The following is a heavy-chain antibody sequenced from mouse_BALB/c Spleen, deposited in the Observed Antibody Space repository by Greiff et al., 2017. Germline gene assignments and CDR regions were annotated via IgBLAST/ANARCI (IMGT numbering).Heavy chain of an antibody. J-gene: IGHJ1*01. CDR2: ISSGGSYT. CDR1: GFTFSSYA. CDR3: ARESSCWYFDD. D-gene: IGHD1-1*01. V-gene: IGHV5-9-4*01. Sequence: EVKLVESGAGLVKPGGSLKLSCAASGFTFSSYAMSWVRQSPEKRLEWVAEISSGGSYTYYPDTVTGRFTIAGDNSKNTLYLQMSSLRSEDTAMYYCARESSCWYFDDWGEGTTVTVSS.